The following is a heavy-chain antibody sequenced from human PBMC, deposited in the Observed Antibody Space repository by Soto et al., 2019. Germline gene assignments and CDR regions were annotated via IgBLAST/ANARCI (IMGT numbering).Heavy chain of an antibody. J-gene: IGHJ4*02. V-gene: IGHV1-18*01. Sequence: QIQLVQSGGEVTKPGASVKVSCKTSGYTFTTYGIDWVRQAPGEGPEWMGWISAYYGTTRYAQKFQGRVTVTADTPTRTAYMELRSLISDDTAVYYCAILGAPGSSGYAEYWGQGTLVTVSS. CDR3: AILGAPGSSGYAEY. CDR2: ISAYYGTT. D-gene: IGHD3-22*01. CDR1: GYTFTTYG.